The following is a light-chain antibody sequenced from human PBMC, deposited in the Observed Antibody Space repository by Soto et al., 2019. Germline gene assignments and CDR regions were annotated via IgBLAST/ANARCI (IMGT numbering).Light chain of an antibody. J-gene: IGLJ1*01. CDR2: DVN. Sequence: QSALTQPASVSGSPGQSITISCTGTSSDVGGYNLVSWYQQYPEKAPKLMIFDVNTRPSGVSNRFSGSKSGNTASLTISGLQAEDEADYYCSSYKSSSTLPYVFGTGTKVTVL. CDR3: SSYKSSSTLPYV. V-gene: IGLV2-14*01. CDR1: SSDVGGYNL.